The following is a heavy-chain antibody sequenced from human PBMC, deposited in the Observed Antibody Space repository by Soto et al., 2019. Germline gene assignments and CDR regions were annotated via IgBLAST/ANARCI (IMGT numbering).Heavy chain of an antibody. Sequence: EVQLVESGGGLVQPGGSLRLSCAASGFTFSSYAMHWVRQAPGKGLEYVSAISSNGGSTYYANSVKGRFTISRDNSKNTLYLQMGRLRAEDMAVYYCARDQYGDYAGWFDPWGQGTLVTVSS. J-gene: IGHJ5*02. D-gene: IGHD4-17*01. V-gene: IGHV3-64*01. CDR3: ARDQYGDYAGWFDP. CDR2: ISSNGGST. CDR1: GFTFSSYA.